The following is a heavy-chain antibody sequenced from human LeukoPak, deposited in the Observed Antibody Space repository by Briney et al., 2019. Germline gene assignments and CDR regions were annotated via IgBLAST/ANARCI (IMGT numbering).Heavy chain of an antibody. D-gene: IGHD6-19*01. V-gene: IGHV3-33*06. CDR1: GFTFSSYG. J-gene: IGHJ6*02. Sequence: AGSLRLSCTATGFTFSSYGMHCIRQAPANWLKWEAAISFDGSNKYYSDSVKGRLTISRDNSKSTLYLQMNSLRAEDTSVYYCAKAVAATGHYYFGMDVWGQGTTVTVSS. CDR2: ISFDGSNK. CDR3: AKAVAATGHYYFGMDV.